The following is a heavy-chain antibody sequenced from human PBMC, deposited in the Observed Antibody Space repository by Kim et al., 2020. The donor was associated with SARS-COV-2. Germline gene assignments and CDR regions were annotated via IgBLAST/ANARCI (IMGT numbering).Heavy chain of an antibody. D-gene: IGHD6-13*01. CDR1: GGSIKSTTYY. CDR3: ARDAPAAGV. Sequence: SETLSLTCSVSGGSIKSTTYYWGWIRQSPGKGLEWIGSSYYSGTTYYNPSLKSRVTISMDTSKNQFSLRLSSVTAADTAVYYCARDAPAAGVW. J-gene: IGHJ3*01. CDR2: SYYSGTT. V-gene: IGHV4-39*07.